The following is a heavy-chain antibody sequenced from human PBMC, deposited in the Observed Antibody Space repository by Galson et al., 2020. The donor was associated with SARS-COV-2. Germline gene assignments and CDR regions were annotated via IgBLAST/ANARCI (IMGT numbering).Heavy chain of an antibody. D-gene: IGHD3-3*01. CDR1: GFSLRNARMG. V-gene: IGHV2-26*01. J-gene: IGHJ6*03. Sequence: SGPTLVNPTETLTLTCTVSGFSLRNARMGVTWIRQPPGKALEWLAHIFSNDEKYYSTSLKSRLTISKDTSKSQVVLTMTNMDPVDTATYYCARIELRFLEWLFQSDYYYYMDVWGKGTTVTVSS. CDR2: IFSNDEK. CDR3: ARIELRFLEWLFQSDYYYYMDV.